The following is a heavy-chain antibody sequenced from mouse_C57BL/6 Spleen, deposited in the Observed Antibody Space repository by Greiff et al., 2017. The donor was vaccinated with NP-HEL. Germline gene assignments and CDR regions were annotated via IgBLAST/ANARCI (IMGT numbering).Heavy chain of an antibody. D-gene: IGHD4-1*01. Sequence: QVQLQQPGAELVRPGSSLKLSSRASGSTSPTTWIHWLRRRPIQGLEWIGNINPPDSETHYNQKLKYKATLTVDKSSSTAYMQLSSLTSEDSAVYYCARILGERGWYFDVWGTGTTVTVSS. CDR1: GSTSPTTW. CDR3: ARILGERGWYFDV. CDR2: INPPDSET. J-gene: IGHJ1*03. V-gene: IGHV1-52*01.